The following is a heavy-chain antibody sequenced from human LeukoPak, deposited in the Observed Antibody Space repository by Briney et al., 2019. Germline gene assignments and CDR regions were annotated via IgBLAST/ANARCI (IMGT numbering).Heavy chain of an antibody. D-gene: IGHD2-15*01. J-gene: IGHJ4*02. Sequence: SETLSLTXAVSGYSISSGYYWGWIRQPPGKGLEWIGSIYHSGSTYYNPSLKSRVTISVDTSKNQFSLKLSSVTAADTAVYYCARHYRAATYFDYWGQGTLVTVSS. CDR3: ARHYRAATYFDY. CDR2: IYHSGST. V-gene: IGHV4-38-2*01. CDR1: GYSISSGYY.